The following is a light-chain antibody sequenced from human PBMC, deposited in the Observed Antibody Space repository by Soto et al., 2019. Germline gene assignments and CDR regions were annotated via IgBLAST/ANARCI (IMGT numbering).Light chain of an antibody. CDR2: AAS. Sequence: EIVMTQSPATLSVSPGERATLSCRASQSVSSNLAWYQQKPGQAPRLLVYAASTKATGIPVRFSGSGSGTEFPLTISSLQSEDFAVYYCQQYNNWPPMYTFGQGTKLEIK. CDR1: QSVSSN. CDR3: QQYNNWPPMYT. J-gene: IGKJ2*01. V-gene: IGKV3-15*01.